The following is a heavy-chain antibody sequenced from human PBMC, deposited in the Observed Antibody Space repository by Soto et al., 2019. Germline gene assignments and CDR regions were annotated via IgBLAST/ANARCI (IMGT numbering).Heavy chain of an antibody. CDR2: IYTSGST. CDR3: ARDGTAYYDILTGYWGNWFDP. V-gene: IGHV4-4*07. J-gene: IGHJ5*02. Sequence: TSETLSLTCTVSGGSISSYYWSWIRQPAGKGLEWIGRIYTSGSTNYNPSLKSRVTMSVDTSKNQFSLKLSSVTAADTAVYYCARDGTAYYDILTGYWGNWFDPWGQGTLVTVSS. CDR1: GGSISSYY. D-gene: IGHD3-9*01.